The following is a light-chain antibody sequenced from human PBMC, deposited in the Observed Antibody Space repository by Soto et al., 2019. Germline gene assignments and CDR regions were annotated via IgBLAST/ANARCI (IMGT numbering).Light chain of an antibody. CDR3: SSVAGGQFV. CDR1: SSDVGYYNY. J-gene: IGLJ1*01. CDR2: EVS. V-gene: IGLV2-8*01. Sequence: QSALTQPPFASGSPGQSVTISCTGTSSDVGYYNYVSWYQQHPGRAPKLMIYEVSERPSGVPARFSGSKSGNTAYLTVSGPQAEDEADYYCSSVAGGQFVFGTGTKLTVL.